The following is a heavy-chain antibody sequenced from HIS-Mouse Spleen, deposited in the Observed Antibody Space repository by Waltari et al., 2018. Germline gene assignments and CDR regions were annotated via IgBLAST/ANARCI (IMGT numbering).Heavy chain of an antibody. V-gene: IGHV3-74*01. CDR3: AREHSSSSDAFDI. D-gene: IGHD6-6*01. J-gene: IGHJ3*02. Sequence: EVQLVESGGGLVQPGGSLRLSCAASGFTFSRSWMPWVRQAPGEGLVWVSRVNSDGSSTSYADSVKGRFTISRYNAKNTLYLQMNSLRAEDTAVYYCAREHSSSSDAFDIWGQGTMVTVS. CDR1: GFTFSRSW. CDR2: VNSDGSST.